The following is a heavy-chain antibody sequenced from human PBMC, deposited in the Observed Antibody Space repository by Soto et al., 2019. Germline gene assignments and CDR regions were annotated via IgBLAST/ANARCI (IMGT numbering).Heavy chain of an antibody. CDR1: GFTFSSYG. V-gene: IGHV3-30*18. J-gene: IGHJ6*02. CDR3: AKAMAGHYDFWSGYPLSHGMDV. Sequence: TGGSLRLSCAASGFTFSSYGMHWVRQAPGKGLEWVAVISYDGSNKYYADSVKGRFTISRDNSKNTLYLQMNSLRAEDTAVYYCAKAMAGHYDFWSGYPLSHGMDVWGQGTTVTVSS. D-gene: IGHD3-3*01. CDR2: ISYDGSNK.